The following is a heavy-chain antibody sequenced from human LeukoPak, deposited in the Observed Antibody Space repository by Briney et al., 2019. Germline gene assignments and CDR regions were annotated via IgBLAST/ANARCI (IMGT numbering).Heavy chain of an antibody. V-gene: IGHV3-7*01. Sequence: GGSLRLSCAASGFTFSTYWMSWVRQAPGKGLEWVANIKQDGSEKYYVDSVKGRFTISRDNAKNSLYLQMNSLRAEDTAVYYCARDSGHYAMDVWGQGTTVTVSS. CDR1: GFTFSTYW. D-gene: IGHD3-10*01. J-gene: IGHJ6*02. CDR2: IKQDGSEK. CDR3: ARDSGHYAMDV.